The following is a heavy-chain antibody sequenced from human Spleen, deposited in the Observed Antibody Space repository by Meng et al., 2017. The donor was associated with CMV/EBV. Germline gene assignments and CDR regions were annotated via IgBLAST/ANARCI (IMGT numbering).Heavy chain of an antibody. D-gene: IGHD6-6*01. Sequence: GGSLRLSCAASGFAFSTDAMTWVRQAPGKGLEWVSVIYSGGSATYHADSVKGRFNISRDNSKNMVYLHMNSLRADDTARYYCAKDTTFRPGGDYSHGLDVWGQGTTVTVSS. CDR2: IYSGGSAT. CDR1: GFAFSTDA. V-gene: IGHV3-23*03. J-gene: IGHJ6*02. CDR3: AKDTTFRPGGDYSHGLDV.